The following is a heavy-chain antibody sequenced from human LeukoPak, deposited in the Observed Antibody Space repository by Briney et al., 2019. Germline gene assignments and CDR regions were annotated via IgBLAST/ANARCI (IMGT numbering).Heavy chain of an antibody. CDR1: GYSFTSYE. CDR3: AKHPQD. Sequence: GGSLRLSCAASGYSFTSYEMNWVRQAPGKGLEWVSYISSSGNTIYYADSVRGRFTISRDNAKNSLYLQMNSLRAEDTAVYYCAKHPQDWGQGTLVSVSS. J-gene: IGHJ4*02. CDR2: ISSSGNTI. V-gene: IGHV3-48*03.